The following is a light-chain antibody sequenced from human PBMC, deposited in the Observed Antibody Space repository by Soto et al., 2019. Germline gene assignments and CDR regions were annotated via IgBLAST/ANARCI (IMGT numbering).Light chain of an antibody. V-gene: IGKV4-1*01. Sequence: DIVMTQSPDSLAVSLGERATINCKSSQSVLYSSNNKNYLAWYQQKPGQPPKLLIYLASTRESGVPDRFSGSGSGTDFTLTISSLQAEDVAVYYCQQYYSTPFTFGPGTKGDIK. J-gene: IGKJ3*01. CDR2: LAS. CDR1: QSVLYSSNNKNY. CDR3: QQYYSTPFT.